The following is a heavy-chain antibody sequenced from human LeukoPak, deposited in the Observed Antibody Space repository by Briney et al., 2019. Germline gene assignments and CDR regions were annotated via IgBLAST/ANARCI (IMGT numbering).Heavy chain of an antibody. V-gene: IGHV3-7*03. CDR3: AGGTGFIIKD. CDR1: GCTFSLYW. CDR2: IKQDGSEK. D-gene: IGHD3-9*01. J-gene: IGHJ4*02. Sequence: GGSLRLSCADAGCTFSLYWMNWVRRAPGKGLEWVAYIKQDGSEKNYVDSVKGRFTLSRDNAKHSLYLQMNNLRLEDTAMYYCAGGTGFIIKDWGQGTLVTVSS.